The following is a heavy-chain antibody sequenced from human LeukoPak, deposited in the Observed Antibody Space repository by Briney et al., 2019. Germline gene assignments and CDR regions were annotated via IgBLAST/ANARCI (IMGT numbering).Heavy chain of an antibody. CDR1: GGSISSYY. J-gene: IGHJ4*02. CDR3: ARAQDYYALLDY. Sequence: PSETLSLTCTVSGGSISSYYWSWIRQPPGKGLEWIGYIYYSGSTNYNPSLKSRVTISVDTSKNQFSLKLSSVTAADTAVYYCARAQDYYALLDYWGQGTLVTVSS. V-gene: IGHV4-59*01. D-gene: IGHD3-10*01. CDR2: IYYSGST.